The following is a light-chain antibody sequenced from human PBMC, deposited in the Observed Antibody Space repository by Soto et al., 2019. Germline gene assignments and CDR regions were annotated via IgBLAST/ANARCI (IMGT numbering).Light chain of an antibody. Sequence: DIEMTQSPSSLFASVGDRVTITCRASHSVDTWVAWYQQKPETAPKSLSYAASSLHSGVPLRFSGSGAGALFTLTISNLQPEDVATYDGQQYVSYPRTFGQGPKVEIK. CDR1: HSVDTW. J-gene: IGKJ1*01. V-gene: IGKV1D-16*01. CDR2: AAS. CDR3: QQYVSYPRT.